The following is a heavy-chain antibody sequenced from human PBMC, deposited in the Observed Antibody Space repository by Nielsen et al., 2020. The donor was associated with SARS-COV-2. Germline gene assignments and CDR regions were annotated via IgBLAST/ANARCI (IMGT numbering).Heavy chain of an antibody. Sequence: GESLKISCAASGFTFSSYAMSWVRQAPGKGLEWVSAISGSGGSTYYADSVKGRFTISRDNSKNTLYLQMNSLKTEDTGVYYCTTGMGDHWGQGAQVTVSS. J-gene: IGHJ5*02. CDR2: ISGSGGST. CDR1: GFTFSSYA. D-gene: IGHD2-8*01. V-gene: IGHV3-23*01. CDR3: TTGMGDH.